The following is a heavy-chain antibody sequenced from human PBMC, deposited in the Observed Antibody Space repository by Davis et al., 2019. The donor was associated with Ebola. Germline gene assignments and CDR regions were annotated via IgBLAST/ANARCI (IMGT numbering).Heavy chain of an antibody. CDR2: INHSGRT. Sequence: PSETLSLTCAVYGGSLSGYYWTWTRQSPGKGLEWIGEINHSGRTNYNPSLTSRVTISLDTSKNQFSLKLSSVTAADTALYYCAGIRGQWLEDWGQGTLVTVSS. V-gene: IGHV4-34*01. CDR1: GGSLSGYY. J-gene: IGHJ4*02. CDR3: AGIRGQWLED. D-gene: IGHD6-19*01.